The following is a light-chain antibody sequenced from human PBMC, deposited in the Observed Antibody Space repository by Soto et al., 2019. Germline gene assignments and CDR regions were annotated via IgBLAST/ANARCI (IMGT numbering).Light chain of an antibody. CDR1: QSVYST. Sequence: EIVMTQPPATLSVSPGERATLSCRASQSVYSTLAWYQQKPGQAPSLLIYHASTRATGIPARFSGSGSGSEFTLTISSLQSEEFAVYYCQQYSKWPLTFGGGTKLEIK. CDR2: HAS. CDR3: QQYSKWPLT. V-gene: IGKV3-15*01. J-gene: IGKJ4*01.